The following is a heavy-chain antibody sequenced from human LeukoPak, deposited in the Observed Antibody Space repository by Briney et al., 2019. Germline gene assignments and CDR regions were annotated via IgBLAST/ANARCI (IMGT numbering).Heavy chain of an antibody. Sequence: GGPLTLSCVASGFTFSNHWMRWVRQAPGKGLEWVANIQKDGSEKHYVASVEGRFTISRDNAENSLFLQLNSLRADDTAVYYCVRLWDNSGFFGYWGQGALVTVSS. V-gene: IGHV3-7*01. CDR1: GFTFSNHW. D-gene: IGHD3-22*01. J-gene: IGHJ4*02. CDR3: VRLWDNSGFFGY. CDR2: IQKDGSEK.